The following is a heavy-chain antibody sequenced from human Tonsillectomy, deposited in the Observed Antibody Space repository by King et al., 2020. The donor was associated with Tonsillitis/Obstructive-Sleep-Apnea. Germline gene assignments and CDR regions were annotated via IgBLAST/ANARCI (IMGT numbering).Heavy chain of an antibody. CDR2: INHSGST. Sequence: VQLQQWGAGLLKPSETLSLTFAVYGGSFSGYYWSWIRQPPGKGREWIGEINHSGSTNYNPSLKSRVTISVDTSKNQFSLKLGSVTAADTAVYYCARGPIDYGDYHISYWGQGTLVTVSS. J-gene: IGHJ4*02. V-gene: IGHV4-34*01. CDR1: GGSFSGYY. CDR3: ARGPIDYGDYHISY. D-gene: IGHD4-17*01.